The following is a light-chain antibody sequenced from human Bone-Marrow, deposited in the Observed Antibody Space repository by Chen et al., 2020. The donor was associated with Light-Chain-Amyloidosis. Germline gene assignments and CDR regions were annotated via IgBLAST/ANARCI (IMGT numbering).Light chain of an antibody. CDR1: SSDVGGYND. CDR2: AVS. CDR3: SSYAGSNNLV. J-gene: IGLJ3*02. Sequence: QSALNQPPSASGSPGQSVTIYCTGTSSDVGGYNDVSWYQHHPGKAPKLMIYAVSKRPSGVPARFSGSKSGSTASLTVSGLQAEDEADYYCSSYAGSNNLVFGRGTKLTVL. V-gene: IGLV2-8*01.